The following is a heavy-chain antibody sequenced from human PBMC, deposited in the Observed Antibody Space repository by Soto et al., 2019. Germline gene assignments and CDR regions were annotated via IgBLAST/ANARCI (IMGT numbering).Heavy chain of an antibody. Sequence: GGSLRLSCAASGFTFSSYGMHWVRQAPGKGLEWVAVISYDGSNKNYADSVKGRFTISRDNSKNTLYLQMNSLRAEDTAVYYCAKVWGDIAGRPSYAMDVGAKGTRVTVSS. V-gene: IGHV3-30*18. D-gene: IGHD3-16*01. CDR1: GFTFSSYG. J-gene: IGHJ6*04. CDR3: AKVWGDIAGRPSYAMDV. CDR2: ISYDGSNK.